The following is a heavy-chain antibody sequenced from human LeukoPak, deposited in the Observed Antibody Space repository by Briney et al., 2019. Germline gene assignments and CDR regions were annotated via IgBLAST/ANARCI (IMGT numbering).Heavy chain of an antibody. D-gene: IGHD6-13*01. J-gene: IGHJ5*02. CDR1: GFTVSSNY. V-gene: IGHV3-53*01. CDR3: ARERSSSMFDP. Sequence: GGSLRLSCAASGFTVSSNYMSWVRQAPGKGLEWVSVIYSGGSTYYADSVKGRFTISRDNSKNTLYLQMNSLRAEDAAVYYCARERSSSMFDPWGQGTLVTVSS. CDR2: IYSGGST.